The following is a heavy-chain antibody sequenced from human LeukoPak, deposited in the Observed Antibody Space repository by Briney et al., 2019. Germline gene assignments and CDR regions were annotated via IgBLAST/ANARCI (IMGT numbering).Heavy chain of an antibody. V-gene: IGHV4-39*01. CDR1: GGSISSSSYY. Sequence: SETLSLTCTVSGGSISSSSYYWGWIRQPPGKGLEWIGSIYYSGSTYYNLSLKSRVTISVDTSKNQFSLKLSSVTAADTAVYYCARHVVDIVATIGSKGYFDYWGQGTLVTVSS. D-gene: IGHD5-12*01. J-gene: IGHJ4*02. CDR2: IYYSGST. CDR3: ARHVVDIVATIGSKGYFDY.